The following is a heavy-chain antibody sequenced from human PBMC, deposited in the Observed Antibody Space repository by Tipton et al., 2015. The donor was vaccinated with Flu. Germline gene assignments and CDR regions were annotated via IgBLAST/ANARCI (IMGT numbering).Heavy chain of an antibody. J-gene: IGHJ4*02. CDR2: IKQDGSER. D-gene: IGHD3-10*01. Sequence: QLVKSGGGLVQPGGSLRLSCAASGFTFSDYWMAWVRQAPGKGLEWVANIKQDGSERYYVDSVKGRFTISRDNAKNSLFLQMNSLRAEDTAVYYCVRKGFGDYWGQGILVTASA. CDR3: VRKGFGDY. CDR1: GFTFSDYW. V-gene: IGHV3-7*01.